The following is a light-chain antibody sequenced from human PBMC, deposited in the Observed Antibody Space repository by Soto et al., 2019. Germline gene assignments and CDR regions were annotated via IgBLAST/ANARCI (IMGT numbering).Light chain of an antibody. CDR3: AAWDDSLSGQV. CDR2: RSN. Sequence: QSVVTQPPSASGTPGQRVTTSCSGSTSNGGINSVFWYQHLPGTAPKLLIYRSNQRASGVPDRFSGSKSGTSASLAISGLRSEDEADYYCAAWDDSLSGQVFGGGTKLTVL. CDR1: TSNGGINS. V-gene: IGLV1-47*01. J-gene: IGLJ2*01.